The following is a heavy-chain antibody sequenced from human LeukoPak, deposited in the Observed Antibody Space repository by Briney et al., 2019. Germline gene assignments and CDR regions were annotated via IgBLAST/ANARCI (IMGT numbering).Heavy chain of an antibody. CDR1: GYTFTSYG. J-gene: IGHJ4*02. CDR3: ARTSYYDSSGYIAY. CDR2: ISAYNGNT. Sequence: ASVKVSCKASGYTFTSYGINWVRQAPGQGLEWMGWISAYNGNTNYAQKLQGRVTMTTDTSTSTAYMELRSLRSDDTAVYYCARTSYYDSSGYIAYWGQGTLVTVSS. D-gene: IGHD3-22*01. V-gene: IGHV1-18*01.